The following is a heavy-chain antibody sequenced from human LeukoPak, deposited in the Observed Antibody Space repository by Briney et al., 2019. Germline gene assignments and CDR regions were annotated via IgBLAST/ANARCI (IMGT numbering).Heavy chain of an antibody. CDR1: GGSISSGSYY. CDR3: ARDLKGNWFDP. V-gene: IGHV4-61*02. CDR2: IYTSGST. J-gene: IGHJ5*02. Sequence: TLSLTCTVSGGSISSGSYYWSWIRQPAGKGLEWIGRIYTSGSTNYNPSLKSRVTISVDTSKNQFSLKLSSVTAADTAVYYCARDLKGNWFDPWGQGTLVTVSS.